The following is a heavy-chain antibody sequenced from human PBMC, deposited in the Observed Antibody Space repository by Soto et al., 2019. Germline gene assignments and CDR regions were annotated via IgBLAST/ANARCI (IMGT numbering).Heavy chain of an antibody. V-gene: IGHV3-23*01. CDR3: AKVGELAVGGFDY. CDR1: GFTFSSYA. D-gene: IGHD2-15*01. J-gene: IGHJ4*02. CDR2: ISDTGGST. Sequence: EVQLLESGGGLVPPGGSLRLSCAASGFTFSSYAMSWVRQAPGKGLEWVSRISDTGGSTYYADSVKGRFSISRDSSKNTLYLQTNSLRADDTAIYYCAKVGELAVGGFDYWGQGTLVTVSS.